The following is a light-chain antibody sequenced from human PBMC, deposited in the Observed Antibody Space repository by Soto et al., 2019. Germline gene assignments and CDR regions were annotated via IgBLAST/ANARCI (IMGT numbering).Light chain of an antibody. Sequence: DIQMTQSPSSVSASVGDRVTITCRESRGFSDWLAWYQQKPGKAPKLLIYAASSLQSGVPSRFSGSGFGTDFTLTISTLQPEDFATYYCPQANSFPITFGLGTRLEIK. J-gene: IGKJ5*01. CDR2: AAS. CDR3: PQANSFPIT. CDR1: RGFSDW. V-gene: IGKV1D-12*01.